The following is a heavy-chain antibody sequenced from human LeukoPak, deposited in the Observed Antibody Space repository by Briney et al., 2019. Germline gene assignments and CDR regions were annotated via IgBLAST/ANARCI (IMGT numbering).Heavy chain of an antibody. CDR1: GFTFSSYG. CDR2: ISYDGSNK. D-gene: IGHD1-26*01. Sequence: PGGSLRPSCAASGFTFSSYGMHWVRQAPGKGLEWVAVISYDGSNKYYADSVKGRFTISRDNSKNTLYLQMNSLRAEDTAVYYCARGWELLIDYWGQGTLVTVSS. CDR3: ARGWELLIDY. J-gene: IGHJ4*02. V-gene: IGHV3-30*03.